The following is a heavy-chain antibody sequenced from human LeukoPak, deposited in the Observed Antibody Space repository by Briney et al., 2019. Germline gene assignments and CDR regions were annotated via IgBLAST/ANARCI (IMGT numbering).Heavy chain of an antibody. V-gene: IGHV3-23*01. CDR1: GFTFSKFA. J-gene: IGHJ4*02. CDR2: ISGSGDAT. Sequence: PGGSLRLSCAASGFTFSKFALSWVRQAPGKGLEWVSGISGSGDATYYASSVKGRFSISRDNSKDTVYLQMNSLRAEDTAVYYCARGYSGYDYCDYWGQGTLVTVSS. D-gene: IGHD5-12*01. CDR3: ARGYSGYDYCDY.